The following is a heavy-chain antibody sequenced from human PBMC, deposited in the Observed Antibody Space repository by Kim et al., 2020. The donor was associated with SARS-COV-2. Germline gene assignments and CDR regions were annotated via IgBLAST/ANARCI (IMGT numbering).Heavy chain of an antibody. V-gene: IGHV3-7*01. CDR1: GFTFSSYW. CDR2: IKQDGSEK. CDR3: ARDMRRLWPYYYYYYGMDV. D-gene: IGHD3-10*01. J-gene: IGHJ6*02. Sequence: GGSLRLSCAASGFTFSSYWMSWVRQAPGKGLEWVANIKQDGSEKYYVDSVKGRFTISRDNAKNSLYLQMNSLRAEDTAVYYCARDMRRLWPYYYYYYGMDVWGQGTTVTVSS.